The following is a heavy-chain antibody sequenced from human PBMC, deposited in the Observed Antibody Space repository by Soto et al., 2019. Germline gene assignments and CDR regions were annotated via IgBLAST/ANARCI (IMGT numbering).Heavy chain of an antibody. Sequence: GVSLRLSCAAAGFTFSSYWRHWVRQAPGKGLVWVSRINSDGSSTSYADSVKGRFTISRDNAKNTLYLQMNSLRAEDTAVYYCARSYYYDSSGFPVATDYWGQGTLVTVSS. CDR3: ARSYYYDSSGFPVATDY. CDR2: INSDGSST. CDR1: GFTFSSYW. J-gene: IGHJ4*02. D-gene: IGHD3-22*01. V-gene: IGHV3-74*01.